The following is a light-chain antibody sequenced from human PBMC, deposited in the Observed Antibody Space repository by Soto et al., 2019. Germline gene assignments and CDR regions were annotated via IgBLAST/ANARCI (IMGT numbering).Light chain of an antibody. CDR3: LQDFKYPWT. V-gene: IGKV1-6*01. Sequence: AIQMTQSPSSLSASVGDRVTITCRASQDIRNDLGWYQQKPGKTPTLLIFAASSLQSGVPSRFSGSGSDTDFTLTISILQPEDFATYYCLQDFKYPWTFGQGTKVEIE. CDR1: QDIRND. J-gene: IGKJ1*01. CDR2: AAS.